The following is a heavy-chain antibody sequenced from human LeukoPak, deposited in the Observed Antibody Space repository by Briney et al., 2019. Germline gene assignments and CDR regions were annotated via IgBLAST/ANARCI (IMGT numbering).Heavy chain of an antibody. V-gene: IGHV4-34*01. CDR1: GGSFSGYH. J-gene: IGHJ6*03. CDR3: ARVWQWLVLGDYYYMDV. CDR2: INHSGST. Sequence: SETLSLTCAVYGGSFSGYHWSWLRQPPGKGLEWIGEINHSGSTNYNPSLKSRVTISVDTSKNQFSLNLSSVTAADAAVYYCARVWQWLVLGDYYYMDVWGKGTTVTVSS. D-gene: IGHD6-19*01.